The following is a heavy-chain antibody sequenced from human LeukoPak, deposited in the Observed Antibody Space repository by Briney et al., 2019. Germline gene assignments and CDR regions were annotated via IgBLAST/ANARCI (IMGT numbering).Heavy chain of an antibody. CDR1: GFTFDDYT. J-gene: IGHJ4*02. CDR3: AKDITPSSKSGYFDY. Sequence: GGSLRLSCAASGFTFDDYTMHWVRQAPGKGLEWVSLISWDSGSTYYADSVKGRFTISRDNSKNSLYLQMNSLRTEYTALYYCAKDITPSSKSGYFDYWGQGTLVTVSS. D-gene: IGHD4-11*01. V-gene: IGHV3-43*01. CDR2: ISWDSGST.